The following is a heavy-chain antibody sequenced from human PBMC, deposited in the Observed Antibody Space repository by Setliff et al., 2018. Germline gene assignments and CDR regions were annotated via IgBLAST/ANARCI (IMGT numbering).Heavy chain of an antibody. D-gene: IGHD4-17*01. CDR1: GFTLSNYW. CDR2: IKQDSTEK. V-gene: IGHV3-7*01. CDR3: ARWTTAFDY. J-gene: IGHJ4*02. Sequence: SLRLSCVDSGFTLSNYWMTWVRQAPGKGLEWVANIKQDSTEKYYVDSVRGRFTISRDNAKNSLYLQMSSLKPEDTAVYYCARWTTAFDYWGQGTLVTVSS.